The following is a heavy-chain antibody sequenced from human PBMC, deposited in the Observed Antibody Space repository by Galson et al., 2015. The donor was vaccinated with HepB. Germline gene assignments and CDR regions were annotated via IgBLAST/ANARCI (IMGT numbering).Heavy chain of an antibody. CDR2: IIPYFGTT. D-gene: IGHD4-23*01. V-gene: IGHV1-69*13. J-gene: IGHJ3*02. CDR1: GVTFSRLA. Sequence: SVKVSCKASGVTFSRLAISWVRQAPGQGLEWIGGIIPYFGTTNYAQKFQGRVTITADESTTTAYMEMNSLGAEDTALYYCAKGIGNSLVAFDIWGQGTMVTVSS. CDR3: AKGIGNSLVAFDI.